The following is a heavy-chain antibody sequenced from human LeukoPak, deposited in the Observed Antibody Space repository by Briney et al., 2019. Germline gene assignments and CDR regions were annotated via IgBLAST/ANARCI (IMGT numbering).Heavy chain of an antibody. CDR3: AREPGYYFDY. V-gene: IGHV4-4*07. J-gene: IGHJ4*02. CDR1: GGSFSSYY. CDR2: ICASGGT. Sequence: SESLSLSCAVSGGSFSSYYWSWIRQPAGKGLEWIWGICASGGTNYYPSLESGGSMSVDTSKDQFSLKLSSVTAADTAVYYCAREPGYYFDYWGQGTLVTVSS.